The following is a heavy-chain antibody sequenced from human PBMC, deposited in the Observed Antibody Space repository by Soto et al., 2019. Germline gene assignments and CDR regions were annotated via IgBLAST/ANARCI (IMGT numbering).Heavy chain of an antibody. V-gene: IGHV4-59*01. Sequence: SECLSLTCTVSGGSISSYYWSWIRQPPGKGLEWIGYIYYSGSTNYNPSLKSRVTISVDTSKNQFSLKLSSVTSADTAVYYCARSRGTTADYWGQGTLVTVSS. CDR2: IYYSGST. CDR1: GGSISSYY. J-gene: IGHJ4*02. CDR3: ARSRGTTADY. D-gene: IGHD1-1*01.